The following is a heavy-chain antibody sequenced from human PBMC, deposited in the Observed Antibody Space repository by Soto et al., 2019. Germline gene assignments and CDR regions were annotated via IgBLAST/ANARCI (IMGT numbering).Heavy chain of an antibody. CDR2: MNPNSGNT. Sequence: ASVKVSCKASGYTFPSYDINWVRQATGQGLEWMGWMNPNSGNTGYAQKFQGRVTMTRNTTISTAYMELSNLRSEDTAVYYCARGLLIAASPNSWFDPWGQGTLVTVSS. J-gene: IGHJ5*02. CDR3: ARGLLIAASPNSWFDP. D-gene: IGHD6-6*01. V-gene: IGHV1-8*02. CDR1: GYTFPSYD.